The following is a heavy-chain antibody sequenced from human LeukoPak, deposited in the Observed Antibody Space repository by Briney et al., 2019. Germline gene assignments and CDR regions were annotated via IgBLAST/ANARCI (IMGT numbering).Heavy chain of an antibody. D-gene: IGHD6-13*01. V-gene: IGHV4-34*01. CDR3: GSSSNWQQY. J-gene: IGHJ1*01. CDR1: GGSFSGYY. Sequence: PSETLSLTCAVYGGSFSGYYWSWIRQPPGMGLEGIGEINHSGSTTYNPSLKSRVTISVDTSKNQSSLKLSSVTAADTAVYFCGSSSNWQQYWGQGTLVTVSS. CDR2: INHSGST.